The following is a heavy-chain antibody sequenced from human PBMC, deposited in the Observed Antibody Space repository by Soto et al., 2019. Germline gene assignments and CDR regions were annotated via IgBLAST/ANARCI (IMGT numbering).Heavy chain of an antibody. D-gene: IGHD2-2*01. J-gene: IGHJ5*02. CDR1: GYTFTTFW. V-gene: IGHV5-10-1*01. CDR2: IDPRDSYV. Sequence: GESLKISCTGFGYTFTTFWVIWVRQMPGKGLEWMGRIDPRDSYVNYSPSFQGHVTISVDKSISTAYLQWGSLKASDTAMYYCARLFCSTTTCDSWFDPWGQGTLVTVSS. CDR3: ARLFCSTTTCDSWFDP.